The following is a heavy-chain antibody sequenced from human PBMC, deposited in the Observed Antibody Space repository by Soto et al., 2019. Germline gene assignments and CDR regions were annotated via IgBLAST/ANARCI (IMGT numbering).Heavy chain of an antibody. CDR1: GFTFSSYA. V-gene: IGHV3-23*01. J-gene: IGHJ3*02. Sequence: VGSLRLSCAASGFTFSSYAMSWVRQAPGKGLEWVSAISGSGGSTYYADSVKGRFTISRDNSKNTLYLQMNSLRAEDTAVYYCAKQKAVVAGTVGAFDIWGQGTMVTVSS. CDR3: AKQKAVVAGTVGAFDI. CDR2: ISGSGGST. D-gene: IGHD6-19*01.